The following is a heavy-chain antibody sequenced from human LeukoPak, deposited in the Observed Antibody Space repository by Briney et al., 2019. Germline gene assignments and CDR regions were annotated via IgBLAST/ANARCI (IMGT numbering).Heavy chain of an antibody. D-gene: IGHD1-26*01. J-gene: IGHJ4*02. CDR2: ISLAGRT. Sequence: SETLSLTCGVSGGSITTTNYWSWVRQPPGGGLEWIGEISLAGRTRYNPSLKSRVNISIDESKNHLYLNLASVTAADTAVYYCSRESGPFCPFGHWGQGTLVAVTS. V-gene: IGHV4-4*02. CDR3: SRESGPFCPFGH. CDR1: GGSITTTNY.